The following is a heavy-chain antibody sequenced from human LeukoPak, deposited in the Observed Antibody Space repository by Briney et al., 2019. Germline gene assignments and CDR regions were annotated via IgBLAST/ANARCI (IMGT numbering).Heavy chain of an antibody. CDR1: GGSISSGGYY. D-gene: IGHD5-24*01. Sequence: SQTLSLTCTVSGGSISSGGYYWSWIRQHPGKGLEWIGYIYYSGSTYYNPSLKSRVTKSVDTSKNQFSLKLSSVTAADTAVYYCARARAATITYYDPWGQGTLVTVSS. CDR3: ARARAATITYYDP. CDR2: IYYSGST. V-gene: IGHV4-31*03. J-gene: IGHJ5*02.